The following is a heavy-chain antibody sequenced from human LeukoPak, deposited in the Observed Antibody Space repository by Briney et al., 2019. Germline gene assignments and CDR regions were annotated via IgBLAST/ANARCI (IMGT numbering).Heavy chain of an antibody. J-gene: IGHJ6*03. D-gene: IGHD5-12*01. Sequence: PSETLSLTCTVSGGSISSYYWSWIRQPAGKGLEWIGRIYTSGSTNYNPSLKSRVTMSVDTSKNQFSLKLSSVTAADTAVYYCATDAQRGYSGYDPNYYYMDVWGKGTTVTVSS. CDR2: IYTSGST. V-gene: IGHV4-4*07. CDR3: ATDAQRGYSGYDPNYYYMDV. CDR1: GGSISSYY.